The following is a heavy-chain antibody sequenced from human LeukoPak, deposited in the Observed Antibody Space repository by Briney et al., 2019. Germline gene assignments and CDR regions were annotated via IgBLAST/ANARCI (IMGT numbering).Heavy chain of an antibody. CDR3: ATYRQVLLPFES. D-gene: IGHD2-8*02. CDR1: GFTFSSYG. V-gene: IGHV3-23*01. Sequence: GGSLRLSCGGSGFTFSSYGMSWVRQAPGKGLEWVSSIFPSGGEIHYADSVRGRFTISRDNSKSTLSLQMNSLRAEDTAIYYCATYRQVLLPFESWGQGTLVTVSS. CDR2: IFPSGGEI. J-gene: IGHJ4*02.